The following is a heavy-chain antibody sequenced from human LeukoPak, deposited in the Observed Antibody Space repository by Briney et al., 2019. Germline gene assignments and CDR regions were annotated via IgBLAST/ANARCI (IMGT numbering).Heavy chain of an antibody. D-gene: IGHD2-21*02. CDR3: ARHGTAAGPFQL. V-gene: IGHV4-59*08. J-gene: IGHJ1*01. CDR1: GGSISSYY. CDR2: VYYSGTT. Sequence: KPSETLSLTCTVSGGSISSYYWSWIRQPPGKGLEWIGYVYYSGTTNYNPSLESRVTISVDTSKNQFSLKLTSVAAAGTAVYYCARHGTAAGPFQLWGQGTLVTVSS.